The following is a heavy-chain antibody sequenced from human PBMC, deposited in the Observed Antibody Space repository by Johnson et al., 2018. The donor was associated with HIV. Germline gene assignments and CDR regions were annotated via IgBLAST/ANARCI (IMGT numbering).Heavy chain of an antibody. D-gene: IGHD1-26*01. J-gene: IGHJ3*02. Sequence: VQLVESGGGVVQPGRSLRLSCAASGFTFSSYAMHWVRQAPGKGLEWVAVISYAGSNKYYADSVKGRFTISRDNSKNTLYLQMNSMRAEDTAVYYCARELSGDAFDIWGQGTMVTVSS. CDR1: GFTFSSYA. CDR3: ARELSGDAFDI. CDR2: ISYAGSNK. V-gene: IGHV3-30-3*01.